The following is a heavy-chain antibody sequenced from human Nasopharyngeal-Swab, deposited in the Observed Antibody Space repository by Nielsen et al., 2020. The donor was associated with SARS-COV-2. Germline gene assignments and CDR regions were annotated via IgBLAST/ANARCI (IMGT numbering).Heavy chain of an antibody. J-gene: IGHJ4*02. CDR2: ISPYNSNT. CDR3: ARDDYGDYGYFGH. V-gene: IGHV1-18*01. CDR1: GYTFISFG. Sequence: ASVKVSCKASGYTFISFGINWVRQAPGQGLEWMGWISPYNSNTNYAQKLQGRVLMTTDSSTYTSYMELRRLRSDDTAVYYCARDDYGDYGYFGHWGQGTLVTVSS. D-gene: IGHD4-17*01.